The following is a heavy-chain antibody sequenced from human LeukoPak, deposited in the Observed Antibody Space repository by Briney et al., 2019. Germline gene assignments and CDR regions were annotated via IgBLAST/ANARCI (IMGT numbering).Heavy chain of an antibody. J-gene: IGHJ4*02. Sequence: GGSLRLSCRASGVISPDHAMHGVREAPGEGVECGSGIYWNGGRIDYADSVRGRFTVSRDNAKNSLYLQMNSLRVEDTALYYCTIDGVPGGADDWGQGTLVTVS. CDR2: IYWNGGRI. CDR1: GVISPDHA. D-gene: IGHD2-2*01. V-gene: IGHV3-9*02. CDR3: TIDGVPGGADD.